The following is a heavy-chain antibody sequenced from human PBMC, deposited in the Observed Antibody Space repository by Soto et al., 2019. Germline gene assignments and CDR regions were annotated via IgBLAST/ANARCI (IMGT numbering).Heavy chain of an antibody. Sequence: QVQLQESGPGLVKPSETLSLTCTVSGGSIDGYNCAWIQQPPGKALEWVGYVYYNGGSSYNPSLKSRLTLSTYTSKSLCSLQLRSVTAAGTAVYSCASQGIGSLHGLVDVWGRGTTVTVSS. V-gene: IGHV4-59*08. CDR1: GGSIDGYN. J-gene: IGHJ6*02. CDR2: VYYNGGS. D-gene: IGHD3-10*01. CDR3: ASQGIGSLHGLVDV.